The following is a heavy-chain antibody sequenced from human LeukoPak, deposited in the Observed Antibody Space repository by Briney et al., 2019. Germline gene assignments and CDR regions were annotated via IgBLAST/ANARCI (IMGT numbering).Heavy chain of an antibody. CDR3: ARVLTLTKYCSSTSCYTDYYYYYYMDV. CDR1: GFTFSDYY. CDR2: ISSSGSTI. Sequence: GGSLRLSCAASGFTFSDYYMSWIRQAPGKGLEWVSYISSSGSTIYYADSVKGRFTISRGNAKNSLYLQMNSLRTEDTAVYYCARVLTLTKYCSSTSCYTDYYYYYYMDVWGKGTTVTVSS. V-gene: IGHV3-11*04. D-gene: IGHD2-2*02. J-gene: IGHJ6*03.